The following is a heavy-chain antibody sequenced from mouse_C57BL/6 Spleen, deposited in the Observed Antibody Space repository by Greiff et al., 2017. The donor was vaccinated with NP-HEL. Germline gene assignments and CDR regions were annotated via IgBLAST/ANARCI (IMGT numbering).Heavy chain of an antibody. V-gene: IGHV1-5*01. Sequence: VQLQQSGTVLARPGASVKMSCKTSGYTFTSYWMHWVKQRPGQGLEWIGAIYPGNSDTSYNQKFKGKAKLTAVTSASTAYMELSSLTNEDSAVYYCTRESITTVVATGFDGWGTGTTVTVSS. CDR1: GYTFTSYW. J-gene: IGHJ1*03. D-gene: IGHD1-1*01. CDR2: IYPGNSDT. CDR3: TRESITTVVATGFDG.